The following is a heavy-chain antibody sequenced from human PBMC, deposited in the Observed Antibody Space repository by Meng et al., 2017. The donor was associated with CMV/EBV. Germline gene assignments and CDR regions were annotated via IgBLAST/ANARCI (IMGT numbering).Heavy chain of an antibody. Sequence: GGSLRLSCTASGVTFSSYAWSWVRQAPGKGLEWVSTITGGAGSTYTADSVQGRFTISTDKSKNTLYLQMSSLRAEDTAVYYCALQGGDYWGQGTLVTVSS. CDR3: ALQGGDY. V-gene: IGHV3-23*01. D-gene: IGHD3-16*01. J-gene: IGHJ4*02. CDR2: ITGGAGST. CDR1: GVTFSSYA.